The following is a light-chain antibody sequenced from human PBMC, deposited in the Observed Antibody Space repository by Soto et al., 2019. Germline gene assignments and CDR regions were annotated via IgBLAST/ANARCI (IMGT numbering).Light chain of an antibody. J-gene: IGLJ3*02. Sequence: QSALTQPPSASGSPGQSVTISCTGTSSDVGGYNYVSWYQQYPGRAPKLMIXEVTKRPSGVPDRFSGSKSGXTASLTVSGLQADDEADYYCSSYAASNNFYFVFGGGTKLTVL. CDR2: EVT. CDR3: SSYAASNNFYFV. V-gene: IGLV2-8*01. CDR1: SSDVGGYNY.